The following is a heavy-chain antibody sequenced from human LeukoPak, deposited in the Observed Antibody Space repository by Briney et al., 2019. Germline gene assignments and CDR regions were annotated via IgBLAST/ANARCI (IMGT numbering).Heavy chain of an antibody. CDR2: IYSGGST. Sequence: GGSLRLSCAASGFTFTSYGMSWVRQAPGKGLEWVSFIYSGGSTHYSDSVKGRFTISRDNSKNTLYLQMNSLRAEDTAVYYCARRAGAYSHPYDYWGQGTLVTVSS. CDR1: GFTFTSYG. J-gene: IGHJ4*02. D-gene: IGHD4/OR15-4a*01. V-gene: IGHV3-53*01. CDR3: ARRAGAYSHPYDY.